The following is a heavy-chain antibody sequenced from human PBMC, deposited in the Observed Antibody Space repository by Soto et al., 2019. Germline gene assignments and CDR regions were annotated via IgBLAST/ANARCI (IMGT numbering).Heavy chain of an antibody. CDR3: ARVMAPGHYFYGMDV. Sequence: QVQLVQSGAEVKKPGSSVKVSCKTAGGTFTNYAISWVRQAPGQGLQWMGGIIPMFDTANYAQNFRGRVTITADELTNTAYMELVSLTSEDTAVYYCARVMAPGHYFYGMDVWGQGTTVTVS. V-gene: IGHV1-69*12. CDR1: GGTFTNYA. J-gene: IGHJ6*02. CDR2: IIPMFDTA.